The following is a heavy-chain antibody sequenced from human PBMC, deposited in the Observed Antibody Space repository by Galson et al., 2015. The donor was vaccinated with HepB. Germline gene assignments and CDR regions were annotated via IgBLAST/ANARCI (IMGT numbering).Heavy chain of an antibody. CDR2: IDPSDSYT. J-gene: IGHJ6*02. CDR1: GYSFTSYW. CDR3: ASPLPQYCSSTSCYSPYYYYYGMDA. D-gene: IGHD2-2*01. V-gene: IGHV5-10-1*01. Sequence: QSGAEVKKPGESLRISCKGSGYSFTSYWISWVRQMPGKGLEWMGRIDPSDSYTNYSPSFQGHVTISADKSISTAYLQWSSLKASDTAMYYCASPLPQYCSSTSCYSPYYYYYGMDAWGQGTTVTVSS.